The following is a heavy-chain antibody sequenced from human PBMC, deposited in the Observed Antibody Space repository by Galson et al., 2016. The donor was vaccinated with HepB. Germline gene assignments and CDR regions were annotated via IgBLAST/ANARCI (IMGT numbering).Heavy chain of an antibody. Sequence: SLRLSCAASGFIFNNYAMTWVRQAPGKGLECVSTISGSGRSTYYSDSVKGRFTISRDNSKRTPYLQMTSLRAEDTALYYCVKVFWTTTRTGPLDHWGQGALVTVSS. CDR1: GFIFNNYA. J-gene: IGHJ4*02. CDR3: VKVFWTTTRTGPLDH. V-gene: IGHV3-23*01. D-gene: IGHD4-17*01. CDR2: ISGSGRST.